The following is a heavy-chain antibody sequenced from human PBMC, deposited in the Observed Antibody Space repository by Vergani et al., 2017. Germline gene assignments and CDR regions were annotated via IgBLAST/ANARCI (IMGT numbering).Heavy chain of an antibody. CDR3: TTDEYGDYARFDY. V-gene: IGHV3-30-3*01. D-gene: IGHD4-17*01. J-gene: IGHJ4*02. Sequence: QVQLVESGGGVVQPGRSLRLSCAASGFTFSSYAMHWVRQAPGKGLEWVAVISYDGSNKYYADSVKGRFTISRDNSKNTLYLQMNSLKTEDTAVYYCTTDEYGDYARFDYWGQGTLVTVSS. CDR1: GFTFSSYA. CDR2: ISYDGSNK.